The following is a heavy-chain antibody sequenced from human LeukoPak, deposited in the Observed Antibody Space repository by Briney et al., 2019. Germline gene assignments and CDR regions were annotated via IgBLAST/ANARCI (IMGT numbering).Heavy chain of an antibody. CDR3: AKALIAAAGASRGMDV. D-gene: IGHD6-13*01. J-gene: IGHJ6*02. CDR2: ISPGGGGT. Sequence: GGSLRLSCAASGFTFSSYIMAWVRQAPGKGLECVSSISPGGGGTYYADSVRGRFTVSRDNSENTLYVQMNSLRAEDTAVYYCAKALIAAAGASRGMDVWGQGSTVTVSS. V-gene: IGHV3-23*01. CDR1: GFTFSSYI.